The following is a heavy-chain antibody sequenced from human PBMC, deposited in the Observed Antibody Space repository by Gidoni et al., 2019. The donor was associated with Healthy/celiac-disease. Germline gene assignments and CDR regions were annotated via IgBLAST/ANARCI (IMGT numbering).Heavy chain of an antibody. D-gene: IGHD4-17*01. Sequence: EVQLVESGGGLVQPGGSLKLSCAASVFPFSGSAMHWVRQASGKGLEWVGRIRRKANSYAKAYAASVKGRFTISRDDSKNTAYLQMNSLKTEDTAVYYCTRQSDYGDYYYYGMDVWGQGTTVTVSS. CDR3: TRQSDYGDYYYYGMDV. V-gene: IGHV3-73*01. J-gene: IGHJ6*02. CDR2: IRRKANSYAK. CDR1: VFPFSGSA.